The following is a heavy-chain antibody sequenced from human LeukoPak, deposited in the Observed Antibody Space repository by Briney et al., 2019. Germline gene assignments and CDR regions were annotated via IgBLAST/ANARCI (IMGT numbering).Heavy chain of an antibody. CDR1: GFTFSSYW. CDR2: INSDGSST. V-gene: IGHV3-74*01. Sequence: PGGSLRLSCAASGFTFSSYWMHWVRQAPGKGLVWVSRINSDGSSTSYADSVKGRFTISRDNAKNTLYLQVNSLRAEDTAVYYCARDLYGDYVFGWFDPWGQGTLVTVSS. D-gene: IGHD4-17*01. CDR3: ARDLYGDYVFGWFDP. J-gene: IGHJ5*02.